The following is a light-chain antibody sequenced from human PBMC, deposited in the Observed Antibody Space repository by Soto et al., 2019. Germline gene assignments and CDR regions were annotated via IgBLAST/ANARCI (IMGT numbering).Light chain of an antibody. V-gene: IGKV3-15*01. Sequence: EIMMTQSPATLSVSPGERATLSCRASQNINNKIAWYQQKPGQAPRLLMSDVFTRATGIPARFSGSGSGTEFTLTISSLQSEDFAVYYCQQYNNWPLGFGGGTKVEIK. J-gene: IGKJ4*01. CDR3: QQYNNWPLG. CDR1: QNINNK. CDR2: DVF.